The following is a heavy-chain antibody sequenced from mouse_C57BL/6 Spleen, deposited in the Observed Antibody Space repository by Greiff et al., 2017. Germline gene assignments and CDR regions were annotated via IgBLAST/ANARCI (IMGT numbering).Heavy chain of an antibody. V-gene: IGHV1-80*01. D-gene: IGHD1-1*01. J-gene: IGHJ3*01. CDR2: IYPGDGDT. CDR3: ARFGPNYYGSSPFAY. CDR1: GYAFSSYW. Sequence: QVQLQQSGAELVKPGASVKISCKASGYAFSSYWMNWVKQRPGKGLEWIGQIYPGDGDTNYNGKFKGKATLTADKSSSTAYMQLSSLTSEDSAVYFCARFGPNYYGSSPFAYWGQGTLVTVSA.